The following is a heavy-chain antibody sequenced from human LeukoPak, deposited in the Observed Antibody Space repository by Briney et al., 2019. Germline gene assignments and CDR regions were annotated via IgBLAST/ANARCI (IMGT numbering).Heavy chain of an antibody. CDR3: ARWRITMVRGRPEGWFDP. Sequence: SETLSLTCTVSGGSISSYYWSWIRQPPGKGLEWIGYIYYSGSTNYNPSLKSRVTISVDTSKNQFSLKLSSVTAADTAVYYCARWRITMVRGRPEGWFDPWGQGTLVTVSS. D-gene: IGHD3-10*01. CDR1: GGSISSYY. CDR2: IYYSGST. V-gene: IGHV4-59*01. J-gene: IGHJ5*02.